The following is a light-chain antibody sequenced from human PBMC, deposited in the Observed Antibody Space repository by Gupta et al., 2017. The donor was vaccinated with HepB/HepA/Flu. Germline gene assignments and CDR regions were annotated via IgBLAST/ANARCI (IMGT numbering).Light chain of an antibody. V-gene: IGLV1-51*01. CDR1: SSNIGTNY. Sequence: QSVLTQPPYGSSAPGQKLTISCSASSSNIGTNYVSWYQQPPGTAPKLLIYDNNTLTSGIPDRFSGSKSGTSATVGIAGLHTGDEADYYCHALDISRTAVVFGGGTKLTGL. CDR3: HALDISRTAVV. J-gene: IGLJ2*01. CDR2: DNN.